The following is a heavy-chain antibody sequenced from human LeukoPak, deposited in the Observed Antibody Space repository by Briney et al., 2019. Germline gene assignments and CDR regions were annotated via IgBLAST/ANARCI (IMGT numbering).Heavy chain of an antibody. Sequence: SETLSLTCTVSGYSISSSSYYWGWIRQPPGKGLEWIGSIYYSGSTYYNPSLKSRVTISVDTSKNQFSLKLSSVTAADTAVYYCASLGGTQFSSWYDYWGQGTLVTVSS. J-gene: IGHJ4*02. CDR2: IYYSGST. CDR3: ASLGGTQFSSWYDY. D-gene: IGHD6-13*01. CDR1: GYSISSSSYY. V-gene: IGHV4-39*07.